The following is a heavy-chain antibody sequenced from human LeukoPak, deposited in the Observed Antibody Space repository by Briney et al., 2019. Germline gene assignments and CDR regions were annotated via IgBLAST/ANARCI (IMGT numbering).Heavy chain of an antibody. CDR2: IYPGDSDT. J-gene: IGHJ4*02. CDR3: ARQGILTGYQFDY. D-gene: IGHD3-9*01. V-gene: IGHV5-51*01. CDR1: GHSFTSYW. Sequence: GESLKISCKGSGHSFTSYWIGWVRQMPGKGLEWMGIIYPGDSDTRYSPSFQGQVTISADKSISTAYLQWSSLKASDTAMYYCARQGILTGYQFDYWGQGTLVTVSS.